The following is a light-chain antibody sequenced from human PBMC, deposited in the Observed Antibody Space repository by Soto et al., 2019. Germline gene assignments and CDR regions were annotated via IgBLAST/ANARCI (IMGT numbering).Light chain of an antibody. CDR1: SSDVGGYKY. V-gene: IGLV2-14*01. CDR2: DVS. CDR3: SSYTTSGARV. Sequence: QSALTQPASVSGSPGQSITISCTGTSSDVGGYKYVSWYQQHPGKAPKLMIYDVSNRPSGVSDRFSASKSGNTASLTISGLQAEDEADYYCSSYTTSGARVFGGGTKLTV. J-gene: IGLJ2*01.